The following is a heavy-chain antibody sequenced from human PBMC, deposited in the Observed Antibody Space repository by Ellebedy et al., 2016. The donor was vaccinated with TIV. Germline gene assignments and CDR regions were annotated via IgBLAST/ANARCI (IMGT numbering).Heavy chain of an antibody. J-gene: IGHJ4*02. CDR3: VAADSAAPWLRNY. Sequence: SVKVSXXASGGTFSSYAISWVRQAPGQGLEWMGGIIPIFGTANYAQKFQGRITITADESTSTAYMELSSLRSEDTAVYYCVAADSAAPWLRNYWGQGTLVTVSS. CDR2: IIPIFGTA. V-gene: IGHV1-69*13. CDR1: GGTFSSYA. D-gene: IGHD2-2*01.